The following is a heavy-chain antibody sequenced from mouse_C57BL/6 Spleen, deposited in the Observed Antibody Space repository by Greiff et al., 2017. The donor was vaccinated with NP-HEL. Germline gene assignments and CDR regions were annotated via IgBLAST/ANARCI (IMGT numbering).Heavy chain of an antibody. CDR2: INPGSGGT. D-gene: IGHD1-1*01. CDR3: ARSLLLLYYFGY. CDR1: GYAFTNYL. J-gene: IGHJ2*01. Sequence: VQLQQSGAELVRPGTSVKVSCKASGYAFTNYLIEWVKQRPGQGLEWIGVINPGSGGTNYNEKFKGKATLTADKSSSTSYMQLSSLTSEDSAVYFCARSLLLLYYFGYWGQGTTLTVSS. V-gene: IGHV1-54*01.